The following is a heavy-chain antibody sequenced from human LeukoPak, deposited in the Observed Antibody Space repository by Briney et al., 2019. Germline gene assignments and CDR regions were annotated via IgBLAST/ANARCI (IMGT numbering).Heavy chain of an antibody. J-gene: IGHJ4*02. CDR2: IILIFGTA. Sequence: SVKVSCKASGGTFSSYAISWVRQAPGQGLEWMGGIILIFGTANYAQKFKGRLTITAYKSTSTAYMELSSLRSEDTAVYYCARERHDYGDFDYWGQGTLVTVSS. V-gene: IGHV1-69*06. D-gene: IGHD4-17*01. CDR3: ARERHDYGDFDY. CDR1: GGTFSSYA.